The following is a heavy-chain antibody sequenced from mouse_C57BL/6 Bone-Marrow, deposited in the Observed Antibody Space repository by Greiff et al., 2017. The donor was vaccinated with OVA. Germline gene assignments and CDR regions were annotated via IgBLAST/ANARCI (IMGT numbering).Heavy chain of an antibody. CDR3: ARGGWLHYYYAMDY. CDR2: IHPNSGST. Sequence: QVQLQQPGAELVKPGASVKLSCKASGYTFTSYWMHWVKQRPGQGLEWIGMIHPNSGSTNYNEKFKSKATLPVDKSSSTAYMQLSSLTSEDSAVYYCARGGWLHYYYAMDYWGQGTSVTVSS. V-gene: IGHV1-64*01. CDR1: GYTFTSYW. J-gene: IGHJ4*01. D-gene: IGHD2-3*01.